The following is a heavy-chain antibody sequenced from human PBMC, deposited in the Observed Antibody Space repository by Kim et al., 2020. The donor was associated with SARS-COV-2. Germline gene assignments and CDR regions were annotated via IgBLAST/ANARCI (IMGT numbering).Heavy chain of an antibody. Sequence: SGPTLVNPTQTLTLTCTFSGFSLSTSGMCVSWIRQPPGKALEWLALIDWDDDKYYSTSLKTRLTISKDTSKNQVVLTMTNMDPVDTATYYCARTRIAWGRTWYYYSGMDVWGQGTTVTVSS. V-gene: IGHV2-70*01. CDR2: IDWDDDK. CDR1: GFSLSTSGMC. J-gene: IGHJ6*02. D-gene: IGHD6-13*01. CDR3: ARTRIAWGRTWYYYSGMDV.